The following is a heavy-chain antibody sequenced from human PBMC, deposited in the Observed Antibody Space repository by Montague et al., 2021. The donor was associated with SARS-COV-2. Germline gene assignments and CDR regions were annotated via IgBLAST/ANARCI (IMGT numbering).Heavy chain of an antibody. D-gene: IGHD2/OR15-2a*01. V-gene: IGHV6-1*01. CDR3: VGGNLWFDS. CDR2: TYYRSKWYD. CDR1: GDSVSSNRAA. Sequence: CAISGDSVSSNRAAWSWIRQSPSRGPEWLGRTYYRSKWYDDYAVSVRGRLTITPDTSKNQFSLHLTSVTPEDTAVYYCVGGNLWFDSWGRGTLATVSS. J-gene: IGHJ5*01.